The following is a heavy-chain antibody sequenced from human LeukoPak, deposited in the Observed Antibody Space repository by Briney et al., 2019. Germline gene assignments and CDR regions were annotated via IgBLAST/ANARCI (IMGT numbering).Heavy chain of an antibody. CDR1: GGSFSGYY. V-gene: IGHV4-34*01. Sequence: SETLSLTCAVYGGSFSGYYWSWIRQPPGKGLEWIGEINHSGSTNYNPSLKSRVAISVDTSKNQFSLKLSSVTAADTAVYYCASSSGPFDYWGQGTLVTVSS. CDR3: ASSSGPFDY. CDR2: INHSGST. D-gene: IGHD2-15*01. J-gene: IGHJ4*02.